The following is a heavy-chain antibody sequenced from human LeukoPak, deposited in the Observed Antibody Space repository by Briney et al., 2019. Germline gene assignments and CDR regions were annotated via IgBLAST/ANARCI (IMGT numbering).Heavy chain of an antibody. D-gene: IGHD3-22*01. V-gene: IGHV1-69*13. CDR3: ATNRGVYDSSGTDY. CDR1: GGTFSSYA. Sequence: SVKVSCKASGGTFSSYAISWVRQASGQGLEWMGGIIAIFGTANYAQKFQGRVTITADESTSTAYMELSSLRSEDTAVYYCATNRGVYDSSGTDYWGQGTLVTVSS. J-gene: IGHJ4*02. CDR2: IIAIFGTA.